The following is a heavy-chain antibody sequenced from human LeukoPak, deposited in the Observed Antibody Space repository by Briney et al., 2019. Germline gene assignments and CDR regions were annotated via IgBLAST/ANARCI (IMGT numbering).Heavy chain of an antibody. Sequence: GGSLRLSCTASGLTFSTSGFNWVRQAPGKGLEWVASIGPTGSDRYHADSIKVRFTISRDNANNFLYLQMNSLRAEDTAVYYCATETNGRHYDYWGQGTLLTVSS. V-gene: IGHV3-21*06. CDR3: ATETNGRHYDY. J-gene: IGHJ4*02. CDR1: GLTFSTSG. CDR2: IGPTGSDR. D-gene: IGHD1-14*01.